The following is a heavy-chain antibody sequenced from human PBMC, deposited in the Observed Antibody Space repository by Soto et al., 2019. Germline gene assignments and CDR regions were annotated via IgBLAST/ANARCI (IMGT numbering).Heavy chain of an antibody. J-gene: IGHJ6*02. V-gene: IGHV1-3*05. Sequence: QVQLVQSGAEEKKPGASVKVSCKASGYTFTSYAMHWVRQAPGQRLEWMGWINAGNGNTKYSQKFQGRVTITRDTPASTAYMELSSLRSDDTAVYYCARDPSYYGMDVWGQGPTVTVSS. CDR3: ARDPSYYGMDV. CDR2: INAGNGNT. CDR1: GYTFTSYA.